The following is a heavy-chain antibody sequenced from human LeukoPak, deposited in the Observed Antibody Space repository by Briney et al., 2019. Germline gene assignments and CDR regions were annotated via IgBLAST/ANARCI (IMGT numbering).Heavy chain of an antibody. V-gene: IGHV4-30-2*02. CDR3: GRYAISTFDY. CDR2: IYHSGST. CDR1: GGSISSGGYS. J-gene: IGHJ4*02. D-gene: IGHD2-8*01. Sequence: SETLSLTCAVSGGSISSGGYSWSWIRQPPGKGLEWIGYIYHSGSTYYNPSLKSRVTISVDTSKNQFSLKLSSVTAADTAVYYCGRYAISTFDYWGQGTLVTVSS.